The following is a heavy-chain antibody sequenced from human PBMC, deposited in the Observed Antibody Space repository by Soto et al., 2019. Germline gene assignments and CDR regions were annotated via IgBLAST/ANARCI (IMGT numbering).Heavy chain of an antibody. D-gene: IGHD5-12*01. J-gene: IGHJ4*02. Sequence: PGGSLRLSCAASGFSISSYEMNWVRQAPGKGLEWVAYISSGGTNIYYAASVRGRFTISRDIAKNSVDLQLSSLRVDDTAVYYCARDRWVTYSGYDWHFDYWGQGTLVTVSS. CDR1: GFSISSYE. CDR3: ARDRWVTYSGYDWHFDY. CDR2: ISSGGTNI. V-gene: IGHV3-48*03.